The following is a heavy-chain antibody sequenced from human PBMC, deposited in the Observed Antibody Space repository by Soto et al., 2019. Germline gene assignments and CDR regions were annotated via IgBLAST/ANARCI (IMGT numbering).Heavy chain of an antibody. J-gene: IGHJ4*02. CDR3: ARGIGYCSSINCYSSRRLRFDS. D-gene: IGHD2-2*01. CDR2: VNHSGTT. Sequence: WTWIRQSPEKGLEWIGEVNHSGTTYYNPSLKTRVTISVHTPKNQFSLKMSSVTAAHTAVYYCARGIGYCSSINCYSSRRLRFDSWGQGTLVTVSS. V-gene: IGHV4-34*01.